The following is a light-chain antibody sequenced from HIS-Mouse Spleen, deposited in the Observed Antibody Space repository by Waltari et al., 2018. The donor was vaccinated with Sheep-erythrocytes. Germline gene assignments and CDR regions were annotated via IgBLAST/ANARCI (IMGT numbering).Light chain of an antibody. CDR2: EGS. CDR3: CSYAGSSTFHVV. Sequence: QSALTQPASVSGSPGQSITIPCTGTSSDGGSYNFVACYQQHPGKAPKLMIYEGSKRPSGVSNRFSGSKSGNTASLTIAGLQAEDEADYYCCSYAGSSTFHVVFGGGTKLTVL. CDR1: SSDGGSYNF. J-gene: IGLJ2*01. V-gene: IGLV2-23*03.